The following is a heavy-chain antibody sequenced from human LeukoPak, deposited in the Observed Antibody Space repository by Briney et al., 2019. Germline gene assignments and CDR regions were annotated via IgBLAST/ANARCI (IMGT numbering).Heavy chain of an antibody. Sequence: ASVKVSCKASGYTFTSYGISWVRQAPGQGLEWMGWISAYNGNTNYAQKLQGRVTMTTDTSTSTAYMELRSLRSGDTAVYYCARDDHDILTGYNYYYYGMDVWGQGTTVTVSS. D-gene: IGHD3-9*01. J-gene: IGHJ6*02. V-gene: IGHV1-18*01. CDR2: ISAYNGNT. CDR1: GYTFTSYG. CDR3: ARDDHDILTGYNYYYYGMDV.